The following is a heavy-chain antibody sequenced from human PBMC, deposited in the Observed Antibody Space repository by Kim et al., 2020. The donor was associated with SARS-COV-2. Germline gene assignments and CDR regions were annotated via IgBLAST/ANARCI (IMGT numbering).Heavy chain of an antibody. CDR1: GGSISSYY. CDR2: IYYSGST. V-gene: IGHV4-59*13. D-gene: IGHD3-3*01. CDR3: ARDSSIDDFWSGYSWFDP. J-gene: IGHJ5*02. Sequence: SETLSLTCTVSGGSISSYYWSWIRQPPGKGLEWIGYIYYSGSTNYNPSLKSRVTISVDTSKNQFSLKLSSVTAADTAVDYCARDSSIDDFWSGYSWFDPWGQGTLVTVSS.